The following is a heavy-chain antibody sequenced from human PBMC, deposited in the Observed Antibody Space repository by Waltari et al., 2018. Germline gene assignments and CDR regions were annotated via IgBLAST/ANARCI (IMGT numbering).Heavy chain of an antibody. CDR2: IIPIFGTA. Sequence: QVQLVQSGAEVKKPGSSVKVSCKASGGTFSSYAISWVRQAPGQGLEWMGRIIPIFGTANDAKKFQGRVTITADKATGPAYMELSSLRSEDTAVYYCAGEGQQLVRGGAFDIWGQGTMVTVSS. CDR3: AGEGQQLVRGGAFDI. V-gene: IGHV1-69*08. CDR1: GGTFSSYA. D-gene: IGHD6-13*01. J-gene: IGHJ3*02.